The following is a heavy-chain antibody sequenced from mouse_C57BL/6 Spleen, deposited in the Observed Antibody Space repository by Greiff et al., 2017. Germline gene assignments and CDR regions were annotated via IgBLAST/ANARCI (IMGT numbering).Heavy chain of an antibody. J-gene: IGHJ3*01. CDR3: ARLGYDGWFAY. CDR1: GYTFTSYW. D-gene: IGHD2-2*01. CDR2: IDPSDSYT. V-gene: IGHV1-69*01. Sequence: QVQLQQPGAELVMPGASVKLSCKASGYTFTSYWMHWVKQRPGQGLEWIGEIDPSDSYTNYNQKFKGKSTLTVDKSSSTAYMQLSSLTSEDSAVYYCARLGYDGWFAYWGQGTLVTVSA.